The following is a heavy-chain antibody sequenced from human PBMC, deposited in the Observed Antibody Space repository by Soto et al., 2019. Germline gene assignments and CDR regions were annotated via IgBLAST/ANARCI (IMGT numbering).Heavy chain of an antibody. J-gene: IGHJ4*02. D-gene: IGHD3-9*01. CDR3: VRPDSTGYYSH. Sequence: PGETLTRSWKGSGYSFTNYWIGWVRQMPGNGLEWMGIINPADSDTRYSPSFQGQVTVSVDKSISTAYLQRGSLKASDTAMYYCVRPDSTGYYSHWGQGTPVTVSS. CDR1: GYSFTNYW. CDR2: INPADSDT. V-gene: IGHV5-51*03.